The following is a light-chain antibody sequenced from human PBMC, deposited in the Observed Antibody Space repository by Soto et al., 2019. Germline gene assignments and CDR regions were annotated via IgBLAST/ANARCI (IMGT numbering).Light chain of an antibody. CDR3: PQSYSSPTIS. J-gene: IGKJ5*01. CDR2: GAA. CDR1: QSISAY. V-gene: IGKV1-39*01. Sequence: DIRMTQSPSSLSASVGDRVTITCRAGQSISAYLNWYQHKAGKPPKLLISGAASLQSGVPSRFSGSGSGTDFTLTINNLQPEDFATYYCPQSYSSPTISFGQGTRLEIK.